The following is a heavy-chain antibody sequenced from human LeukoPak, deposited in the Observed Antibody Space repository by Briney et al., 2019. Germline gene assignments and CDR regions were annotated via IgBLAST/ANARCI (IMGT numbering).Heavy chain of an antibody. CDR3: ARTTEGGYTYDYFYYYYMDV. D-gene: IGHD5-18*01. CDR2: IYYSGGT. CDR1: GGSISSYY. V-gene: IGHV4-59*01. Sequence: SETLSLTCTVSGGSISSYYWSWIRQPPGKGLEWIGYIYYSGGTNYNPSLKSRVTISVDLSKNQFSLKLSSVTAADTAVYYCARTTEGGYTYDYFYYYYMDVWGKGTTVTISS. J-gene: IGHJ6*03.